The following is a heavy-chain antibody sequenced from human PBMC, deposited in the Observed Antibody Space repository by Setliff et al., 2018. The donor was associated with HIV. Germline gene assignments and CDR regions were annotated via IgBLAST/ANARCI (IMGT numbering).Heavy chain of an antibody. Sequence: PSETLSLTCTVSGGSVSSPGYYWGWIRQPPGKGLEWIGSIFYSGSTYYNPSLKSRPTISVDTSKNQFSLKLNSVTAADTAVYYCARLAIPAATTDYWGQGTLVTVSS. CDR3: ARLAIPAATTDY. CDR1: GGSVSSPGYY. D-gene: IGHD2-2*01. CDR2: IFYSGST. J-gene: IGHJ4*02. V-gene: IGHV4-39*01.